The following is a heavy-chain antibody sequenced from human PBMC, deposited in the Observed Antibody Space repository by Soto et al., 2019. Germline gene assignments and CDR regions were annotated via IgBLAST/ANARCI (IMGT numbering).Heavy chain of an antibody. D-gene: IGHD1-1*01. CDR1: GYTFTNYA. J-gene: IGHJ4*02. CDR3: ASGTQLGPFY. Sequence: QVQLVQSGAEEKKPGASLKVSCKASGYTFTNYALHWVRQAPGQRLEWMGWINPSNGNTKYSQKFQGRVSITRDTSATTAYMELTSLRSEDTAIYYCASGTQLGPFYWGQGTLLTVSS. CDR2: INPSNGNT. V-gene: IGHV1-3*05.